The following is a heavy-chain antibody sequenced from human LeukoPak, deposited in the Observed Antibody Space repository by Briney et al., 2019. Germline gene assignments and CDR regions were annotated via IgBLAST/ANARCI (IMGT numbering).Heavy chain of an antibody. J-gene: IGHJ3*02. CDR3: ARHITIFGVVLDAFDI. Sequence: GGSLRLSCAASGFTFSSYGMHWVRQAPGKGLEWVAFIRYDGSNKYYADSVKGRFTISRDNSKNTLYLQMNSLRVEDTAVYYCARHITIFGVVLDAFDIWGQGTMVTVSS. V-gene: IGHV3-30*02. CDR2: IRYDGSNK. D-gene: IGHD3-3*01. CDR1: GFTFSSYG.